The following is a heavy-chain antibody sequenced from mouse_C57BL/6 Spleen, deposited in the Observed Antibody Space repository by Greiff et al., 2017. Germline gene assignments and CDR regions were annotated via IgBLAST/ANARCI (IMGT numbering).Heavy chain of an antibody. CDR2: ISYSGST. J-gene: IGHJ3*01. CDR3: AREGGSIPFAY. Sequence: EVKLQESGPGMVKPSQSLSLTCTVTGYSITSGYDWHWLRHFPGNKLEWMGYISYSGSTNYNPSLKSRIFITHDTSKNHFFLKLNAVTTEDTATYYCAREGGSIPFAYWGQGTLVTVSA. D-gene: IGHD1-1*01. V-gene: IGHV3-1*01. CDR1: GYSITSGYD.